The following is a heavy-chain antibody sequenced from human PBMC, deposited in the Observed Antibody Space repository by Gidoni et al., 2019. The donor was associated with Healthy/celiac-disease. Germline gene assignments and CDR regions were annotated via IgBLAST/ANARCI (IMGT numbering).Heavy chain of an antibody. J-gene: IGHJ6*02. V-gene: IGHV4-39*01. CDR2: IYYSGST. D-gene: IGHD1-26*01. CDR1: GGSISSSSYY. CDR3: ARQGGRTYYYYYGMDV. Sequence: QLQLQESGPGLVKPSETLSLTCTVSGGSISSSSYYWGWIRQPPGKGLEWIGSIYYSGSTYYNPSLKSRVTISVDTSKNQFSLKLSSVTAADTAVYYCARQGGRTYYYYYGMDVWGQGTTVTVSS.